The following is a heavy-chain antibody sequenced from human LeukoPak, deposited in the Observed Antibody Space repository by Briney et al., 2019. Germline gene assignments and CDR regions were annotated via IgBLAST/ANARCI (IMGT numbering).Heavy chain of an antibody. V-gene: IGHV3-21*04. CDR1: GFTFSSYS. CDR3: ARGGGNSGYFQH. Sequence: GGSLRLSCAVSGFTFSSYSMNWVRQAPGKGLEWVSSISSRSSYIYYADSVKGRFTISRDNAKNSLFLQMNSLRVQDTAVYYCARGGGNSGYFQHWGQGTLVTVSS. J-gene: IGHJ1*01. D-gene: IGHD4-23*01. CDR2: ISSRSSYI.